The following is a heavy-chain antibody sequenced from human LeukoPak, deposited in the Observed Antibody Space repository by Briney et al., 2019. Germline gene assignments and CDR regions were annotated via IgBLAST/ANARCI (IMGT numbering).Heavy chain of an antibody. CDR2: ISGSGGDT. V-gene: IGHV3-23*01. CDR1: VFTFSNYA. CDR3: GKDVFCTNNICHGDFDY. J-gene: IGHJ4*02. Sequence: GGSLRLSCAASVFTFSNYAMSWVRQAPGKGLEWVSGISGSGGDTYYADSVKGRFTISRDNSKNTLYLQMKSMRGEGTAVYHCGKDVFCTNNICHGDFDYWGQGTLVTVSS. D-gene: IGHD2-8*01.